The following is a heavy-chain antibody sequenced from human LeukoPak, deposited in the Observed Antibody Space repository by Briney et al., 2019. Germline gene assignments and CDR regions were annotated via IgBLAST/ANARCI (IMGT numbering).Heavy chain of an antibody. CDR2: ISDTGATT. D-gene: IGHD2-8*01. CDR3: AKDTSIGRYCTNGVCSPFDY. J-gene: IGHJ4*02. Sequence: PGGSLRLSCAGSGFTFSSYAMSWVRQAPGKGLEWVSAISDTGATTYDADSVKGRFTISRDNSRSTLYLQMNSLRAEDTALYYCAKDTSIGRYCTNGVCSPFDYWGLGTLVTVSS. V-gene: IGHV3-23*01. CDR1: GFTFSSYA.